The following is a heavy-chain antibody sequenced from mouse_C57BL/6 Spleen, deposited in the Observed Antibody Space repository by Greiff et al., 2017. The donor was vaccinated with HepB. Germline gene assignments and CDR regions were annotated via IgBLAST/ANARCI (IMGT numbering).Heavy chain of an antibody. CDR3: TTTVADV. V-gene: IGHV1-15*01. CDR1: GYTFTDYE. D-gene: IGHD1-1*01. CDR2: IDPETGGT. J-gene: IGHJ1*03. Sequence: VQLQQSGAELVRPGASVTLSCKASGYTFTDYEMHWVKQTPVHGLEWIGAIDPETGGTAYNQKFKGKAILTADKSASTAYMERRSLTSEDSAVYYCTTTVADVWGTGTTVTVSA.